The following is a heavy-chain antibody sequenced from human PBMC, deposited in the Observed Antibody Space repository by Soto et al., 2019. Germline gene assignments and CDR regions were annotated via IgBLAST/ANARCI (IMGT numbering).Heavy chain of an antibody. CDR1: GDSVSSNSAA. J-gene: IGHJ3*02. Sequence: PSPTLSLTCAISGDSVSSNSAARNWIRQSPSRGLEWLGRTYRRSKWYNDYAVSVKSRISINPDTSKNHFSLQLNSVTPEDTAVYYCARAAGWEAFDIWGQGTMVPVSS. CDR3: ARAAGWEAFDI. D-gene: IGHD1-26*01. V-gene: IGHV6-1*01. CDR2: TYRRSKWYN.